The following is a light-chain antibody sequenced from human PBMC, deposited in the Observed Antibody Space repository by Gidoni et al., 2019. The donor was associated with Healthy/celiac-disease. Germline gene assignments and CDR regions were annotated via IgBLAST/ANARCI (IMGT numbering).Light chain of an antibody. CDR3: QQSYSTLTWT. CDR2: AAS. CDR1: QSISSY. J-gene: IGKJ1*01. V-gene: IGKV1-39*01. Sequence: DIQMTQSPSSLSASVGDRVPITCRASQSISSYLNWYQQKPGKAPKLLSYAASSLQSGVPSRFSGSGSGTDFTLTISSLQPEDFATYYCQQSYSTLTWTFXXXTKVEIK.